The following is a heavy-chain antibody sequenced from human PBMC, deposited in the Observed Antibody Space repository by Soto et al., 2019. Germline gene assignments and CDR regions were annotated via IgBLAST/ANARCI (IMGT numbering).Heavy chain of an antibody. CDR1: VFAFSTYA. CDR2: ISGSGGSS. Sequence: GGSLRLSCAAAVFAFSTYAMTWVRQAPGKGLEWVSVISGSGGSSYYAASVKGRFTISRDNSKNTLFLQMNGLRAEDTAVYYCAKVTKRAAAGRYEYYKYGMDVWGQGTTVTVSS. CDR3: AKVTKRAAAGRYEYYKYGMDV. V-gene: IGHV3-23*01. J-gene: IGHJ6*02. D-gene: IGHD6-13*01.